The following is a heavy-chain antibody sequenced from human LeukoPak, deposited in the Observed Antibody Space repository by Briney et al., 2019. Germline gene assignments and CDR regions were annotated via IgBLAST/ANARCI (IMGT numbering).Heavy chain of an antibody. CDR3: ARDKAAGFSADFDY. V-gene: IGHV3-21*01. CDR2: ISSSSSYI. CDR1: GFTFSSYS. Sequence: GGSLRLSCAASGFTFSSYSMNWVRQAPGKGLEWVPSISSSSSYIYYADSVKGRFTISRDNAKNSLYLQMNSLRAEDTAVYYCARDKAAGFSADFDYWGQGTLVTVSS. D-gene: IGHD3-10*01. J-gene: IGHJ4*02.